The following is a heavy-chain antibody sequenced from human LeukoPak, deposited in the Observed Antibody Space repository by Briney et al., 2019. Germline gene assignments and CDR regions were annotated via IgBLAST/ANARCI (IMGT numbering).Heavy chain of an antibody. CDR2: ISWNSGSV. J-gene: IGHJ4*02. D-gene: IGHD2-15*01. CDR1: GFTFDDYA. CDR3: ARGVIVVVVAATLLDY. Sequence: QPGRSLRLSCAASGFTFDDYAMHWVRQAPGKGLEWVSGISWNSGSVGYADSVKGRFTISRDNAKSSLYLQMNSLRAEDTAVYYCARGVIVVVVAATLLDYWGQGTLVTVSS. V-gene: IGHV3-9*01.